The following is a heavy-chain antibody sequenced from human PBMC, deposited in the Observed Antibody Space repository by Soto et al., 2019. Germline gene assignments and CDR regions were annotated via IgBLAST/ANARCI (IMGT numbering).Heavy chain of an antibody. Sequence: SETLSLTCTVSGGSISSYYWSWIRQPPGKGLEWIGYIYYSGSTNYNPSLKSRVTISVDTSKNQFSLKLSSVTAADTAVYYCARLIYDFWSGYYPYYYYYMDVWGKGTTVTVSS. CDR2: IYYSGST. CDR1: GGSISSYY. D-gene: IGHD3-3*01. CDR3: ARLIYDFWSGYYPYYYYYMDV. J-gene: IGHJ6*03. V-gene: IGHV4-59*08.